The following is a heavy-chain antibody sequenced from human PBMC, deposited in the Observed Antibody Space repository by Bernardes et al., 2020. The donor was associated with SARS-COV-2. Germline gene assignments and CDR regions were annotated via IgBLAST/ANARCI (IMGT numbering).Heavy chain of an antibody. CDR1: GFTFSDDY. CDR3: AAAVGSGSFLANDY. V-gene: IGHV3-11*06. CDR2: ISGDSVYT. D-gene: IGHD3-10*01. J-gene: IGHJ4*02. Sequence: GGSLRLSCAASGFTFSDDYMTWIRLAPGKGLEWISYISGDSVYTNYADSVKGRFTISRDNAKNSLFLQMDSLRAEDTAVYYCAAAVGSGSFLANDYWGQGILVSVS.